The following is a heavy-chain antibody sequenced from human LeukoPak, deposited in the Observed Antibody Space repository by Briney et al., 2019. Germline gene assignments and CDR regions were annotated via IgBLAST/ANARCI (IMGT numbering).Heavy chain of an antibody. CDR2: INPNSGDT. V-gene: IGHV1-2*02. J-gene: IGHJ4*02. D-gene: IGHD4-23*01. CDR1: GYIFSGYY. Sequence: ASVKVSCKASGYIFSGYYMHWVRQAPGQGLEWMGWINPNSGDTNYAQKFQGRVTMTRDTSITTAYMELTRLRSDDTAMYYCARDPRAYGGNSDYWGQGALVTVSS. CDR3: ARDPRAYGGNSDY.